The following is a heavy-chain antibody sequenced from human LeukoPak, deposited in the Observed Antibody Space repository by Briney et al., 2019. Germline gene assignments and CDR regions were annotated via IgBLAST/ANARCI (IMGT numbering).Heavy chain of an antibody. J-gene: IGHJ4*02. CDR2: IYHSGST. V-gene: IGHV4-30-2*01. CDR1: GGSISNGGYS. CDR3: ARATGTTLDY. Sequence: SQTLSLTCAVSGGSISNGGYSWSWIRQPPGKGLEWIGYIYHSGSTYYNPSLKSRVTISVDRSKNQFSLKLSSVTAADTAVYYCARATGTTLDYWGQGTLVTVSS. D-gene: IGHD1-1*01.